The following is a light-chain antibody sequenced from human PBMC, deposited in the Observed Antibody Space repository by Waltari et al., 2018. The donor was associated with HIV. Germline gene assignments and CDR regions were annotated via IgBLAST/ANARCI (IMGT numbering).Light chain of an antibody. CDR1: ESLSTN. CDR3: QQYIRWPLT. J-gene: IGKJ4*01. Sequence: IVMTQSPATLSVSPGERATLSCRASESLSTNVAWYQQKPGQPARLLIYWVSTRASGISARFSGSGSRTEFTLTISSVQSEDFAVYYCQQYIRWPLTFGGGTKVEV. CDR2: WVS. V-gene: IGKV3-15*01.